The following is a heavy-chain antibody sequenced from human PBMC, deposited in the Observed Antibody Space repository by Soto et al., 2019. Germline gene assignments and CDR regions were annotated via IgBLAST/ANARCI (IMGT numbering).Heavy chain of an antibody. CDR3: ARAVVLPFTRFYDMDV. CDR1: GGTFSSYS. V-gene: IGHV1-69*18. CDR2: LIPMFGTT. D-gene: IGHD2-2*01. Sequence: QVQLVQSGAEVKTPGSSVKVSCKASGGTFSSYSINWVQQAPGQGLEWMGRLIPMFGTTDYAQRFQGRVTFTADESTSTASMEVTNLTSEDTAVYYCARAVVLPFTRFYDMDVWGQGTTVTVSS. J-gene: IGHJ6*02.